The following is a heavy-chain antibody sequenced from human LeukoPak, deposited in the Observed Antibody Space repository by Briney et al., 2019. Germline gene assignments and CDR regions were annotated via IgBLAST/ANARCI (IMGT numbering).Heavy chain of an antibody. CDR3: AKDRGGGYNRFSVFDY. Sequence: SGGSLRLSCAASEFSVGSNYMTWVRQAPGKGLEWVSLIYSGGSTYYADSVKGRFTISRDNSKNTLYLQMNSLRAEDTAVYYCAKDRGGGYNRFSVFDYWGQGTLVTVSS. J-gene: IGHJ4*02. V-gene: IGHV3-66*02. CDR1: EFSVGSNY. D-gene: IGHD5-24*01. CDR2: IYSGGST.